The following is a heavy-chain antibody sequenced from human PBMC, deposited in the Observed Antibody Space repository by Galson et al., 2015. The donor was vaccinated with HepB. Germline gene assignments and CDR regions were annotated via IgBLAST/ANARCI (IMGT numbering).Heavy chain of an antibody. D-gene: IGHD1/OR15-1a*01. V-gene: IGHV3-7*03. CDR2: IKEDENAK. CDR1: GLTFRRYW. J-gene: IGHJ4*02. Sequence: SLRLSCAASGLTFRRYWMSWVRQAPGKGLEWVAIIKEDENAKDYVDSVKGRFTISRDNAKNSLYLQMSSLRGEDTAVHYCVTGEQGAWDYWGQGTLVIVSS. CDR3: VTGEQGAWDY.